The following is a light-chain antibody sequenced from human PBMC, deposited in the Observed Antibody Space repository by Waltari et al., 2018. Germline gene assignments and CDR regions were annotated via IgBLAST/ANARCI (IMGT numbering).Light chain of an antibody. J-gene: IGLJ1*01. CDR2: EVN. CDR1: SSYVGGYKY. V-gene: IGLV2-14*01. CDR3: SSYTSSSTYV. Sequence: QSALTQPASVSGSPGQSITISCTGTSSYVGGYKYVSWYQQHPGNAPKFRIYEVNNRPSGVSNRFSGSKSDNTASLTISGLQAEDEADYYCSSYTSSSTYVFGTGTKVTVL.